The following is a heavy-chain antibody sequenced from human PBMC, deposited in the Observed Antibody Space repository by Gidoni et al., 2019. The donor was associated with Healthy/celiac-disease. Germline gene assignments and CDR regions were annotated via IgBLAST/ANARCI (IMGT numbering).Heavy chain of an antibody. CDR2: IYPGDSDT. D-gene: IGHD3-22*01. CDR3: ASQSSGLYYYYYYGMDV. CDR1: GYRFTSYW. J-gene: IGHJ6*02. V-gene: IGHV5-51*03. Sequence: EVQLVQSGAEVKKPGESLKISCKGSGYRFTSYWIGWVRQMPGKGLEWMGIIYPGDSDTRYSPSFQGQVTISADKSISTAYLQWSSLKASDTAMYYCASQSSGLYYYYYYGMDVWGQGTTVTVSS.